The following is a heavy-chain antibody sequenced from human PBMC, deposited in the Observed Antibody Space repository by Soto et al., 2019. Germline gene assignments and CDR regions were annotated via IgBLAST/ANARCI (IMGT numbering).Heavy chain of an antibody. D-gene: IGHD1-26*01. CDR3: AVSSGTYARFDY. CDR2: IYYSGGS. J-gene: IGHJ4*02. CDR1: GGSISSYY. V-gene: IGHV4-59*01. Sequence: QVQLQESGPGLVKPSETLSLTCTVSGGSISSYYWSWIRQPPGKGLEGLGYIYYSGGSNYNPSLKSRVTLSLDASKKQLSLNLSSVTAADRAVYYCAVSSGTYARFDYWGQGTLVTVSS.